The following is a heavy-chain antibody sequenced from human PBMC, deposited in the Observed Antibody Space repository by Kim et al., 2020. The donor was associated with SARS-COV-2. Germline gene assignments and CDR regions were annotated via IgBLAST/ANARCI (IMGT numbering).Heavy chain of an antibody. D-gene: IGHD4-17*01. J-gene: IGHJ5*02. Sequence: VTGRFTISREISKNTLYLQMNSLRAEDTAVYYCTKVATTVTTINWFDPWGQGTLVTVSS. V-gene: IGHV3-23*01. CDR3: TKVATTVTTINWFDP.